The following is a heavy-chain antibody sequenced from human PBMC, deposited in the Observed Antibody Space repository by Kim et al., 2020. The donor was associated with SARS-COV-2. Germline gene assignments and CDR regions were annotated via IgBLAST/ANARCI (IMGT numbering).Heavy chain of an antibody. V-gene: IGHV4-59*13. J-gene: IGHJ6*02. CDR1: GGSISSYY. Sequence: SETLSLTCTVSGGSISSYYWSWIRQPPGKGLEWIGYIYYSGSTNYNPSLKSRVTISVDTSKNQFSLKLSSVTAADTAVYYCARTPRGYSYGNTYGMDVWGQGTTVTVSS. D-gene: IGHD5-18*01. CDR2: IYYSGST. CDR3: ARTPRGYSYGNTYGMDV.